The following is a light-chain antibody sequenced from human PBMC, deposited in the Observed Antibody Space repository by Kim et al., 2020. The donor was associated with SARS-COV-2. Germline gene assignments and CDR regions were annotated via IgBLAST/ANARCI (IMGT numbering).Light chain of an antibody. CDR2: GAS. CDR1: QSVSSSY. V-gene: IGKV3-20*01. CDR3: QQYNT. Sequence: PLSLSPGERATLSCRASQSVSSSYLAWYQQKPGQAPRLLIYGASSRATGIPDRFSGSGSGTDFTLTISRLEPEDFAVYYCQQYNTFGQGTKVDIK. J-gene: IGKJ1*01.